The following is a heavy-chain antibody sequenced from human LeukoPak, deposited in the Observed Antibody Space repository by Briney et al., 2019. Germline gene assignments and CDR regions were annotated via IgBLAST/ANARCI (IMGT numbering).Heavy chain of an antibody. CDR1: EFTVSSNY. CDR2: IYSGGIT. J-gene: IGHJ4*02. CDR3: ARVGDYYDSSGYYYFDY. D-gene: IGHD3-22*01. Sequence: GGSLRLSCAASEFTVSSNYMSWVRQAPGKGLEWVSVIYSGGITYYADSVKGLFTISRDNSKNTLYLQMNSLRAEDTAVYYWARVGDYYDSSGYYYFDYWGQGTLVTVSS. V-gene: IGHV3-66*02.